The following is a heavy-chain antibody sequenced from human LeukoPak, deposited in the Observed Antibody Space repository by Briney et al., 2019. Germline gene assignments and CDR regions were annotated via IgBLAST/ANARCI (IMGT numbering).Heavy chain of an antibody. CDR1: GFTFNNAW. V-gene: IGHV3-48*04. J-gene: IGHJ6*04. Sequence: GGSLRLSCAASGFTFNNAWMNWVRQAPGKGLEWVSYISSSGSTIYYADSVKGRFTISRDNAKNSLYPQMSSLRAEDTAVYYCAELGITMIGGVWGKGTTVTIPS. CDR3: AELGITMIGGV. CDR2: ISSSGSTI. D-gene: IGHD3-10*02.